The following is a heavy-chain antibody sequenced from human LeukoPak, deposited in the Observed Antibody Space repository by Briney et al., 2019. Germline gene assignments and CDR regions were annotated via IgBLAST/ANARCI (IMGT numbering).Heavy chain of an antibody. J-gene: IGHJ5*02. CDR1: GFTLSSFE. CDR2: IGSSGRTI. D-gene: IGHD2-15*01. CDR3: ARGADGVSSNSRGWFDP. V-gene: IGHV3-48*03. Sequence: PGGSLRLSCAASGFTLSSFEMNWVRQAPGKGLEWVSYIGSSGRTIYYADSVKGRFTISRDNAKNSPYLQMNSLRAEDTAVYSCARGADGVSSNSRGWFDPWGQGTLVTVSS.